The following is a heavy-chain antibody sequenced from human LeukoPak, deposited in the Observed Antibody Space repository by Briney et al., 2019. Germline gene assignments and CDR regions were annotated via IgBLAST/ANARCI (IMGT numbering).Heavy chain of an antibody. V-gene: IGHV1-46*01. D-gene: IGHD2-2*01. CDR2: INPSSGST. Sequence: ASVKVSCKASGYTFTSYYMHWVRQAPGQGLEWMGIINPSSGSTSYAQKFQGRVTMTRDTSTSTVYMELSSLRSEDTAVSYCARDLPSRVVVVPAATNWFDPWGQGTLVTVSS. CDR1: GYTFTSYY. J-gene: IGHJ5*02. CDR3: ARDLPSRVVVVPAATNWFDP.